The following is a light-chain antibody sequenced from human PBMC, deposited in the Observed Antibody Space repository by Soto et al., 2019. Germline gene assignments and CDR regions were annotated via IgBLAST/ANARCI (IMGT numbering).Light chain of an antibody. J-gene: IGKJ1*01. CDR1: QDISIY. Sequence: MQMPQSPSSLSASLGDRFSMSCQASQDISIYLNWYQQKPGKAPKLLIYAASSLQSGVPSRFSGSGSGTDFTLTISSLQPEDFATYYCQQSYSTWWTFGQGTKVDIK. V-gene: IGKV1-39*01. CDR3: QQSYSTWWT. CDR2: AAS.